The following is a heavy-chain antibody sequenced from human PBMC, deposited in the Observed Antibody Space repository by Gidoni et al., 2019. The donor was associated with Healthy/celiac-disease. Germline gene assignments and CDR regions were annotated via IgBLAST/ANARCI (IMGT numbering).Heavy chain of an antibody. D-gene: IGHD3-10*01. CDR1: GGSFSGYY. CDR2: INHSGST. V-gene: IGHV4-34*01. J-gene: IGHJ5*02. Sequence: QVQLQQWGAGLLKPSETLSLTCAVYGGSFSGYYWSWIRQPPGKGLEWIGEINHSGSTNYNPSLKSRVTISVDTSKNQFSLKLSSVTAADTAVYYCARGLGLLWFGELSDNWFDPWGQGTLVTVSS. CDR3: ARGLGLLWFGELSDNWFDP.